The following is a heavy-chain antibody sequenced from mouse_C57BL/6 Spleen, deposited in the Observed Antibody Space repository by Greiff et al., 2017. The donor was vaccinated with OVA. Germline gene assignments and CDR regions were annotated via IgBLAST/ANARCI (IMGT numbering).Heavy chain of an antibody. CDR3: ASPSVAQATFDY. CDR1: GYTFTSYW. D-gene: IGHD3-2*02. V-gene: IGHV1-64*01. CDR2: IHPNSGST. J-gene: IGHJ2*01. Sequence: QVQLQQPGAELVKPGASVKLSRKASGYTFTSYWMHWVKQRPGQGLEWIGMIHPNSGSTNYNEKFKSKATLTVDKSSSTAYMQLSSLTSEDSAVYYCASPSVAQATFDYGGQGTTLTVSS.